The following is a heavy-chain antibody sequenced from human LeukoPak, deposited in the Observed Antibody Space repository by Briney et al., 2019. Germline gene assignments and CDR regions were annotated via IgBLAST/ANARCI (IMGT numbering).Heavy chain of an antibody. CDR1: GFTFSSYW. CDR2: MKQDGRDK. Sequence: GGSLRLSCAASGFTFSSYWMNWVRQAPGKGREWVATMKQDGRDKYYVDSVKGRFTISRDDAKNSLYLQMNSPRVEDTAVYHCVRYFTAVAPTLRLDYWGQGTLVTVSS. D-gene: IGHD6-19*01. V-gene: IGHV3-7*03. CDR3: VRYFTAVAPTLRLDY. J-gene: IGHJ4*02.